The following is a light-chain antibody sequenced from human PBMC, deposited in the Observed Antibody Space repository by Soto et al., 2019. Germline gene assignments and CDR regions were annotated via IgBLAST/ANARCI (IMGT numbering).Light chain of an antibody. Sequence: QPVLTQPPSASGTPGQRVTISGSGSSSNIGSNPVNWYQQFPGTAPKVLIYNNNERPSGVLDRFSGSKSGTSASLAISGLQSEDEADYYCATWDDSLNGWVFGGGTKLTVL. CDR3: ATWDDSLNGWV. CDR2: NNN. J-gene: IGLJ3*02. CDR1: SSNIGSNP. V-gene: IGLV1-44*01.